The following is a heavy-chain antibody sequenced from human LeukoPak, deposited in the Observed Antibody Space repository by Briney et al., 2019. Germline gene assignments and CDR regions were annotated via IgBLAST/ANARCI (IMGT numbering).Heavy chain of an antibody. CDR1: GFTFSSYW. CDR3: ARRAKVVTPADI. CDR2: ISGNGGST. Sequence: GGSLRLSCAASGFTFSSYWMSWVRQAPGEGLEWVSTISGNGGSTYYADSVKGRFTISRDNSKNTLYLQMNSLRAEDTAVYYCARRAKVVTPADIWGQGTMVTVSS. V-gene: IGHV3-23*01. J-gene: IGHJ3*02. D-gene: IGHD4-23*01.